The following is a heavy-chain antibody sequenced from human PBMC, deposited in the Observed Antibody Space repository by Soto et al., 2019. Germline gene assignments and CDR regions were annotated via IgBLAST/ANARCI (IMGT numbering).Heavy chain of an antibody. Sequence: QVQLVQSGAEVKKPGSSVKVSCKASGGTFSSSAFSWVRQAPGQGLEWMGGIMPIFRTPDYAQKFQGRVTISADESTSTGYMELRSLTSEDTGVYYCARDEDRQQLGGNYYYIMDVWGQGTTVTVSS. CDR2: IMPIFRTP. J-gene: IGHJ6*02. CDR1: GGTFSSSA. D-gene: IGHD3-16*01. CDR3: ARDEDRQQLGGNYYYIMDV. V-gene: IGHV1-69*12.